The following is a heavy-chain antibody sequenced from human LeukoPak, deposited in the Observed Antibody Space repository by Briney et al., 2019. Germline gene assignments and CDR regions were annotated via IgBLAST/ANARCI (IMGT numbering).Heavy chain of an antibody. CDR2: ISVGAEYI. CDR3: VRGPLCLKYFEY. Sequence: PGGSLRLSCGASGVSFSTYVLYWFRQAPGKGLEWVSTISVGAEYIFYADSVKGRFTISRDDSNNAHSLHMHSLRAEDTALYCCVRGPLCLKYFEYWGQGTLVTVSS. CDR1: GVSFSTYV. J-gene: IGHJ4*02. V-gene: IGHV3-23*01. D-gene: IGHD2-15*01.